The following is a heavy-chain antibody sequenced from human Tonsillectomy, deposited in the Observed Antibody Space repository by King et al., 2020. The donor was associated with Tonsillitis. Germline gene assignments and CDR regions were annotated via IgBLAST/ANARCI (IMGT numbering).Heavy chain of an antibody. Sequence: VQLQESGPGLVKPSETLSLTCTVSGGSISSHYWSWIRPPPGKGLELIGYIYHSGSTKYNPSLKSRVSISVDTSKNQFSLKLSSVTAADTAVYYCARGGGSSSWYDSSFDYWGQGTLVTVSS. CDR2: IYHSGST. J-gene: IGHJ4*02. CDR1: GGSISSHY. V-gene: IGHV4-59*11. D-gene: IGHD6-13*01. CDR3: ARGGGSSSWYDSSFDY.